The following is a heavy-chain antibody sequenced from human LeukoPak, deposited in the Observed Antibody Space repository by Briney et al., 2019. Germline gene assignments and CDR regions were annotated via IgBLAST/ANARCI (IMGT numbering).Heavy chain of an antibody. Sequence: PSETLSLTCTVSGGSISSSLYYWGWIRQSPGKGLEWIGSIYYSGSTYYNPSLKSRVTISVDTSKNQLSLKLTSMTAADTAVYYCARDMSPGDFFDYWGQGTLVTVSS. D-gene: IGHD7-27*01. J-gene: IGHJ4*02. CDR3: ARDMSPGDFFDY. CDR2: IYYSGST. CDR1: GGSISSSLYY. V-gene: IGHV4-39*07.